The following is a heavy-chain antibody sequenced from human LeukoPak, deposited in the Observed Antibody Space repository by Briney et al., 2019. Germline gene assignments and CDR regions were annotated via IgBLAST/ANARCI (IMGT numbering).Heavy chain of an antibody. V-gene: IGHV3-53*01. J-gene: IGHJ4*02. Sequence: GGSVRLSCTASGFIASSNYMSWVRQAPGKGLEWVSLIYSGGSTYYADSVMGRSTISRAKDNNTLYLQMNSLRAEDTAVYYCATGGRSGVAFESWGQGTLVTVSS. CDR1: GFIASSNY. CDR3: ATGGRSGVAFES. D-gene: IGHD2-15*01. CDR2: IYSGGST.